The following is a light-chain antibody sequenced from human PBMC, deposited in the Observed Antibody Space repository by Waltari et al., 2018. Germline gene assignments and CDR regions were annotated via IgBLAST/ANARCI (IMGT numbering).Light chain of an antibody. Sequence: QSVLTQPPSASGTPGQRVTISCSGSSSNIGTNTVTWYQQLPGPAPNPLIFANYHRPSGVPDRFSGSKSGTSASLVISGLQSEDEADYFCATWDDSLSGRVFGGGTKVTVL. CDR3: ATWDDSLSGRV. CDR2: ANY. J-gene: IGLJ3*02. CDR1: SSNIGTNT. V-gene: IGLV1-44*01.